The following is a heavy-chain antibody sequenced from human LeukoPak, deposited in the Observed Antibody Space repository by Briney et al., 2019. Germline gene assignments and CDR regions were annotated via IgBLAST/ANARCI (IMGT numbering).Heavy chain of an antibody. CDR1: GFTFDDYA. D-gene: IGHD3-9*01. V-gene: IGHV3-9*01. CDR2: ISWNSGSI. CDR3: TKDTSKYYDILTGYSN. Sequence: GGFLRLSCAASGFTFDDYAIHWVRQAPGKGLEWVSGISWNSGSIGYADSVKGRFTISRDNAKNSLYLQMNSLGAEDTALYYCTKDTSKYYDILTGYSNWGQGTLVTVSS. J-gene: IGHJ4*02.